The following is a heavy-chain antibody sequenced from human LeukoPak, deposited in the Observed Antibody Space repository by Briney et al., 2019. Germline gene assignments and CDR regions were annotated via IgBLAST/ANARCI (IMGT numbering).Heavy chain of an antibody. J-gene: IGHJ6*03. D-gene: IGHD6-13*01. Sequence: PGGSLRLSCAASGFTFSSYAMHWVRQAPGKGLEWVAVISYDGSNKYYADSVKGRFTISRDNSKNTLYLQMNSLRAEDTAVYYCARDQRIAAAGYYYYYYMDVWGKGTTVTVSS. V-gene: IGHV3-30*04. CDR1: GFTFSSYA. CDR2: ISYDGSNK. CDR3: ARDQRIAAAGYYYYYYMDV.